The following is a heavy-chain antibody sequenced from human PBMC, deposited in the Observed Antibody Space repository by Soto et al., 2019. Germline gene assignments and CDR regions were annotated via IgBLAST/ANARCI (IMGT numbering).Heavy chain of an antibody. CDR1: GGTFSSYA. V-gene: IGHV1-69*01. CDR2: IIPIFGTA. D-gene: IGHD2-15*01. Sequence: QVQLVQSGAEVKKPGSSVKVSCTASGGTFSSYAISWVRQAPGQGLEWMGGIIPIFGTATYAQKFQGRVTITADESTSTAYMELSSLRSEDTAVYYCARARKGYCSGGSCYRSSGYYYYGMDVWGQGTTVTVSS. CDR3: ARARKGYCSGGSCYRSSGYYYYGMDV. J-gene: IGHJ6*02.